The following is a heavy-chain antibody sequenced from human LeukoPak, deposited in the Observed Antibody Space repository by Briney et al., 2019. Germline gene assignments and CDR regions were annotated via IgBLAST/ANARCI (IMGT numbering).Heavy chain of an antibody. V-gene: IGHV4-59*01. CDR2: ITNSGST. D-gene: IGHD2-15*01. CDR1: GGSISGSY. Sequence: SETLSLTCAVSGGSISGSYWSWIRQPPGKGLDYMGYITNSGSTEYNPSLKSRATISVDTSKNHVSLELRSVTAADTAVYYCARGHGSPDYWGQGTLVTVS. J-gene: IGHJ4*02. CDR3: ARGHGSPDY.